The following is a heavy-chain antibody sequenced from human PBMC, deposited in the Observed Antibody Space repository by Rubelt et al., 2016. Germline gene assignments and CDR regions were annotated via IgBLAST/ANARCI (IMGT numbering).Heavy chain of an antibody. CDR2: IKPSGGST. CDR3: ARTKTVEMATIPLAY. V-gene: IGHV1-46*01. Sequence: QVQLVHSGAEVKKPGASVKVSCKASGYTFTSYYMHWVRQAPGQGLEWMGIIKPSGGSTSYAQKFQGRVTMTRDTSTSTVYMELSSLRSEDTDGYYCARTKTVEMATIPLAYWGQGTLVTVSS. J-gene: IGHJ4*02. D-gene: IGHD5-24*01. CDR1: GYTFTSYY.